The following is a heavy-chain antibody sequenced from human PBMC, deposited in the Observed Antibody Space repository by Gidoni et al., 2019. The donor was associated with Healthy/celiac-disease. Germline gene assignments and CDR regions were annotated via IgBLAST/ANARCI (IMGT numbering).Heavy chain of an antibody. J-gene: IGHJ6*03. CDR3: ARDLLLRPGRGYYMDV. D-gene: IGHD2-15*01. CDR2: ISSGVSST. V-gene: IGHV3-74*01. CDR1: GFNSSSHW. Sequence: EVQLVESGGGVVQPGGSLRPYCAASGFNSSSHWMHWVRQAPGKGLVWDSRISSGVSSTSYAASGKGRFTISRDNAKNTLYLQMNSLRAEGTAVYYCARDLLLRPGRGYYMDVWGKGTTVTVS.